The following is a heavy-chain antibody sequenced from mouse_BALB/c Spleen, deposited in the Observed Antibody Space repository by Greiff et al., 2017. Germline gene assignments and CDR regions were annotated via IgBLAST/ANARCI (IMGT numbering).Heavy chain of an antibody. Sequence: VKLMESGPGLVAPSQSLSITCTVSGFSLTSYGVHWVRQPPGKGLEWLGVIWAGGSTNYNSALMSRLSISKDNSKSQVFFKMNSLQTDDTAMYYCASDNYFPYWGQGTLVTVSA. J-gene: IGHJ3*01. CDR1: GFSLTSYG. D-gene: IGHD2-1*01. CDR2: IWAGGST. V-gene: IGHV2-9*02. CDR3: ASDNYFPY.